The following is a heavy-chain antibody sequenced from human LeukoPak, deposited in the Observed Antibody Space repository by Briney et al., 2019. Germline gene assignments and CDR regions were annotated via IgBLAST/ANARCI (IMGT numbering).Heavy chain of an antibody. Sequence: GGSLRLSCAASGFTFSIYAMTWVRQAPGKGLEWVSSISSSSSYIYYADSVKGRFTISRDNAKNSLYLQMNSLRAEDTAVYYCARGVVIIPYCFDYWGQGTLVTVSS. V-gene: IGHV3-21*01. CDR1: GFTFSIYA. CDR3: ARGVVIIPYCFDY. D-gene: IGHD3-3*01. J-gene: IGHJ4*02. CDR2: ISSSSSYI.